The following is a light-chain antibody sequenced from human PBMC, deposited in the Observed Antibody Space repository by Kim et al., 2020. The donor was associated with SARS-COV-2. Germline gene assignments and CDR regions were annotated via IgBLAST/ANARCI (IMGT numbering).Light chain of an antibody. CDR1: QDISNY. J-gene: IGKJ1*01. CDR2: AAS. V-gene: IGKV1-27*01. Sequence: DIQMTQSPSSLSASVGDRVTITCRASQDISNYLAWFQLKPGKAPKLLIYAASALQPGVPSRFSGSGSGTDFTLTVTSLQPEDVATYYYQKSDNASWTFGQGTKVDIK. CDR3: QKSDNASWT.